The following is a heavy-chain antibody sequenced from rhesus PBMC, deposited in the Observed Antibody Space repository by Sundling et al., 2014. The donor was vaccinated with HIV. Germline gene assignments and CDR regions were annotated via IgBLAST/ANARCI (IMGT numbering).Heavy chain of an antibody. Sequence: EVQLVESGGGVVQPGGSLRLSCTASGFTFGDYAVHWVRQTPGKGLEWVSSISSASSYIYYADSVKGRFTISRDNAKNSLSLQMNSLRAEDTAVYYCARTIMASLFDYWGQGVLVTVSS. CDR1: GFTFGDYA. V-gene: IGHV3-183*01. D-gene: IGHD3-16*01. J-gene: IGHJ4*01. CDR2: ISSASSYI. CDR3: ARTIMASLFDY.